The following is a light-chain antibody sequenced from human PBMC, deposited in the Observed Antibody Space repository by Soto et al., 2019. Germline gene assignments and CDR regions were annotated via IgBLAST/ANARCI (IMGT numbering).Light chain of an antibody. CDR1: QNISNY. V-gene: IGKV1-39*01. CDR2: DAS. J-gene: IGKJ4*01. CDR3: QQCYNTPLT. Sequence: DIQMTQSPSSLSASVGDRVTITCRASQNISNYLNWYQQKPGKAPKLLIYDASNLESGVPSRFSGSGSGTDFTFTISSLQPEDIATYYCQQCYNTPLTFGRGTKVEIK.